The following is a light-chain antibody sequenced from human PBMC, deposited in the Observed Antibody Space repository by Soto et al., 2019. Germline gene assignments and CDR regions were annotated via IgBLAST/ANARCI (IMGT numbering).Light chain of an antibody. Sequence: EIVLTQSPAILYLSPGEGATLSCGASQSVSSYYLAWYQQKPGLAPRLLIYDTSSRATGIPDRFSGSGSGTDFTLTISSLQSEDFAVYYCQQYDNWPPITFGQGTRLEIK. CDR3: QQYDNWPPIT. CDR2: DTS. J-gene: IGKJ5*01. CDR1: QSVSSYY. V-gene: IGKV3D-20*01.